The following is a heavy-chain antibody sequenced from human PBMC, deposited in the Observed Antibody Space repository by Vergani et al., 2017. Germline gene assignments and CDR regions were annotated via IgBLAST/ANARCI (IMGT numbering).Heavy chain of an antibody. CDR2: IRSYMFGDGGTR. CDR3: ARRIVVEPGIPRVDWLDP. J-gene: IGHJ5*02. Sequence: VQLEQSGAEVKKPGSSVTVSCRASGGTFGSHTISWVRQAPGKGLEWVGLIRSYMFGDGGTREYAASVKGRFTISRDDSRGTVYLQMDRLESADTAVYYCARRIVVEPGIPRVDWLDPWGPGTLVTVSS. D-gene: IGHD2-21*01. CDR1: GGTFGSHT. V-gene: IGHV3-49*02.